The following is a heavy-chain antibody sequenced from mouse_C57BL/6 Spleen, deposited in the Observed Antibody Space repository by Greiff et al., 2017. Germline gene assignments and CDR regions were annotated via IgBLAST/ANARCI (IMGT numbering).Heavy chain of an antibody. J-gene: IGHJ4*01. CDR1: GFTFSSYA. Sequence: EVQLQESGEGLVKPGGSLKLSCAASGFTFSSYAMSWVRQTPEKRLEWVAYISSGGDYIYYADTVKGRFTISRDNARNTLYLQMSSLKSEDTAMYYCTRDRHYYGSSYDAMDYWGQGTSVTVSS. D-gene: IGHD1-1*01. CDR3: TRDRHYYGSSYDAMDY. V-gene: IGHV5-9-1*02. CDR2: ISSGGDYI.